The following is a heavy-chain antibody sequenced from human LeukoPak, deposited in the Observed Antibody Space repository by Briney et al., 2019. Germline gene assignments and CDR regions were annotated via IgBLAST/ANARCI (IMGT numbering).Heavy chain of an antibody. J-gene: IGHJ4*02. CDR3: AREAAELTYSGSYLIFDY. D-gene: IGHD1-26*01. CDR1: GYTFTSYG. Sequence: GASVKVSCKASGYTFTSYGISWVRQAPGQGLEWMGWISAYNGNTNYAQKLQGRVTMTTDTSTSTAYMELRSLRSDDTAVYYCAREAAELTYSGSYLIFDYWGQGTLVTVSS. CDR2: ISAYNGNT. V-gene: IGHV1-18*01.